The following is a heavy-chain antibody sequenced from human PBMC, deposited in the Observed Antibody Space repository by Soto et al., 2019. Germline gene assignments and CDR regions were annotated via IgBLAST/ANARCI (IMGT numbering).Heavy chain of an antibody. D-gene: IGHD3-22*01. Sequence: SETLSLTCTVSGGSISSGGYYWSWIRQHPGKGLEWIGYIYYSGSTYYNPSLKSRVTISVDTSKNQFSLKLSSVTAADTAVYYCARRSDSSGYYWGQGTLVTSPQ. CDR1: GGSISSGGYY. V-gene: IGHV4-31*03. CDR2: IYYSGST. J-gene: IGHJ4*02. CDR3: ARRSDSSGYY.